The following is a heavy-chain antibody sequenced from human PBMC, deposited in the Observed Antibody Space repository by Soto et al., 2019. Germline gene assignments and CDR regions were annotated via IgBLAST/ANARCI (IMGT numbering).Heavy chain of an antibody. Sequence: QVQLVQSGAEVKKPGASVTVSCKASGYTFTNYGFSWVRQAPGQGLEWMGWISGYNGNTKYAEKFQNRVTMTTDTSPNTAHMELRSLRSDDTAVYYCAREGQAPYYYYGMDVWGQGTEVTVSS. CDR2: ISGYNGNT. V-gene: IGHV1-18*01. CDR3: AREGQAPYYYYGMDV. J-gene: IGHJ6*02. CDR1: GYTFTNYG.